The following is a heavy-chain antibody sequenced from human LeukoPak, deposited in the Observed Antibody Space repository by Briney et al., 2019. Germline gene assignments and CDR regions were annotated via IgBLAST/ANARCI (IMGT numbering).Heavy chain of an antibody. V-gene: IGHV3-7*01. CDR3: ARAWVDY. CDR1: GFTFRSDW. Sequence: GGSLRLSCAASGFTFRSDWMSWVRQSPEKGLEWAANINPDGSATYYVDSVKGRFIISRDNTKNSLYLQMNSLRAEDTDVYYCARAWVDYWGQGTLVTVSS. CDR2: INPDGSAT. J-gene: IGHJ4*02.